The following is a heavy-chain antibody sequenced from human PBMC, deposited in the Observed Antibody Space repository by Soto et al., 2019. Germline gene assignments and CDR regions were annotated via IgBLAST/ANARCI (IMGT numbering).Heavy chain of an antibody. Sequence: GASVKVSCKASGGTFSSYAISWVRQAPGQGLEWMGGIIPIFGTANYAQKFQGRVTITADESTSTAYMELSSLRSEDTAVYYCARDVSEVTNDYYYYGMDVWGQGTTVTVS. CDR2: IIPIFGTA. V-gene: IGHV1-69*13. CDR3: ARDVSEVTNDYYYYGMDV. D-gene: IGHD2-8*01. CDR1: GGTFSSYA. J-gene: IGHJ6*02.